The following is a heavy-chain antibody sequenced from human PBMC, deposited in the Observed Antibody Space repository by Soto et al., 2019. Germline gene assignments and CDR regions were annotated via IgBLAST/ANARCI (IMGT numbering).Heavy chain of an antibody. J-gene: IGHJ4*02. CDR2: ISYDGRNR. CDR1: GFTFRRDG. V-gene: IGHV3-30*18. CDR3: AKDRSNSWTFDY. Sequence: PVGSLRLSCAASGFTFRRDGMHWVRQAPGKGLEWVAVISYDGRNRYYADSVKGRFAISRDDSKNTLYLQMNSLRAEDTAVYYCAKDRSNSWTFDYWGLGTLVTVSS. D-gene: IGHD6-13*01.